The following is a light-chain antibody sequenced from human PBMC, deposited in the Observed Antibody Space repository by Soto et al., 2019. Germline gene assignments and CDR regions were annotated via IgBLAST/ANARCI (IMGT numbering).Light chain of an antibody. J-gene: IGKJ4*01. CDR1: ESVSDNY. Sequence: EIVLTQSPGTLSLSPGERATLSCRASESVSDNYLAWYQQRSGQAPRLVIYGASSRASAVPDRFSGSGSGAYFTLTISRLDPEDFAVYSWQEYGSSPLTFGGGTKVEIK. CDR3: QEYGSSPLT. CDR2: GAS. V-gene: IGKV3-20*01.